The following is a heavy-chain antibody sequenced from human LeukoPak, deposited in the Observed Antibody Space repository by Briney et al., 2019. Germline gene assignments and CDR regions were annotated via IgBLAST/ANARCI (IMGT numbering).Heavy chain of an antibody. CDR1: GFTFSSYE. CDR3: AADQIYGDYNPIDY. Sequence: HPGGSLRLSCAASGFTFSSYEMNWVRQAPGKGLEWVSYISSSGSAIYYADSVKGRFTISRDNAKNSLYLQMNSLRAEDTAVYYCAADQIYGDYNPIDYWGQGTLVTVSS. D-gene: IGHD4-17*01. CDR2: ISSSGSAI. J-gene: IGHJ4*02. V-gene: IGHV3-48*03.